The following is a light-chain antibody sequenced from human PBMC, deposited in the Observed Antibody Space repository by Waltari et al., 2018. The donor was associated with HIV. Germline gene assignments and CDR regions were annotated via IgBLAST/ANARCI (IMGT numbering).Light chain of an antibody. CDR3: ESYTSTSVWV. CDR2: DVI. V-gene: IGLV2-14*03. Sequence: QSALTQPASVSGSPGQSITISCTGSSNDVGGYNYVSWYQQHPGKAPILMIYDVITRPSGVSDGFAGSRSGDTAPLTISGLQPEDEADYYCESYTSTSVWVFGGGTRLTVL. J-gene: IGLJ3*02. CDR1: SNDVGGYNY.